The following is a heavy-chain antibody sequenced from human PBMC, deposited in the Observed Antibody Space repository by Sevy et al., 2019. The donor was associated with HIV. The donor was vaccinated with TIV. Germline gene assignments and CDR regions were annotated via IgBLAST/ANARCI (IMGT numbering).Heavy chain of an antibody. CDR3: VRVPAAAGTRGYFDY. CDR2: INPTSGGT. D-gene: IGHD6-13*01. Sequence: ASVKVSCKTSGYSFSGYNMHWVRQVPGQGLEWMGRINPTSGGTKFAEMFQGRVTMTRDMFISTAYMELSSLRSDDTAVYYCVRVPAAAGTRGYFDYWGQGTLVTVSS. J-gene: IGHJ4*02. CDR1: GYSFSGYN. V-gene: IGHV1-2*06.